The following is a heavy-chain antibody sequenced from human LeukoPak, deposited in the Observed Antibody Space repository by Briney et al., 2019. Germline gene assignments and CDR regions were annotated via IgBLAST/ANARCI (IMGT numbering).Heavy chain of an antibody. CDR2: IRSKANSYAT. D-gene: IGHD4-23*01. V-gene: IGHV3-73*01. CDR3: AKERKLLPFDC. Sequence: GGSLRLSCAASGFTFSGSAMHWVRQASGKGLEWVGRIRSKANSYATAYAASVKGRFTISRDNSKNTLFLQMNSLRAEDTAVYYCAKERKLLPFDCWGQGTLVTVSS. J-gene: IGHJ4*02. CDR1: GFTFSGSA.